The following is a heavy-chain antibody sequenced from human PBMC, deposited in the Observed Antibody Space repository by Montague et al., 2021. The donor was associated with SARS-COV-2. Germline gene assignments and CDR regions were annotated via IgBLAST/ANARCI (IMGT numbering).Heavy chain of an antibody. CDR3: ARDRGTQYGDFPCDC. V-gene: IGHV3-74*01. CDR1: GFTFSSYL. CDR2: INSDGSST. J-gene: IGHJ4*02. Sequence: SLRLSCAASGFTFSSYLMHWVRQAPGKGLVWVSRINSDGSSTSYADSVKGRFTISRDNAKNTLYLQMNSLRAEDTAVYYCARDRGTQYGDFPCDCWGQGTLVTVSS. D-gene: IGHD4-17*01.